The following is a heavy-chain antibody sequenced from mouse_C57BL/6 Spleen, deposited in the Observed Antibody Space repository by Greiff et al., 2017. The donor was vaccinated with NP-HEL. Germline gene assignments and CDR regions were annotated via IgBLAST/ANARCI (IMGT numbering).Heavy chain of an antibody. V-gene: IGHV1-54*01. Sequence: QVQLQQSGAELVRPGPSVKVSCKASGYAFTNYLIEWVKQRPGQGLEWIGVINPGSGGTNYNEKFKGKATLTADKSSSTAYMQLSSLTSEDSAVYFCASDGYYGAYWGQGTLVTVSA. D-gene: IGHD2-3*01. J-gene: IGHJ3*01. CDR2: INPGSGGT. CDR3: ASDGYYGAY. CDR1: GYAFTNYL.